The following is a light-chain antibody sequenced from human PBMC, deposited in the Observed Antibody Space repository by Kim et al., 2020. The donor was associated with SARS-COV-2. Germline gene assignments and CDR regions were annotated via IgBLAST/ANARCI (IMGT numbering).Light chain of an antibody. J-gene: IGKJ2*01. V-gene: IGKV3-11*01. CDR3: QQRSNWPYT. CDR1: QSVSSY. Sequence: SLSPGERATLSCRASQSVSSYLAWYQQKPGQAPRLLIYDASNRATGILARFSGSGSGTDFTLTISSLEPEDFAVYYCQQRSNWPYTFGQGTKLEIK. CDR2: DAS.